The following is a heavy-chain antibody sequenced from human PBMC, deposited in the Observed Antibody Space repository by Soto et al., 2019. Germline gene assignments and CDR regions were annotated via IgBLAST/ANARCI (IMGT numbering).Heavy chain of an antibody. CDR3: AVGGNYLSMDV. CDR2: INPDGGGT. Sequence: QVQLVQSGAEVKKPGASVKVSCKASGYTFTSYYMHWVRLAPGQGLEWMGIINPDGGGTSYAQQFQGRVIMTRDTSTSTVYMEMSSLRSEDTAVYYCAVGGNYLSMDVSGQGTTVTVSS. J-gene: IGHJ6*02. D-gene: IGHD4-4*01. CDR1: GYTFTSYY. V-gene: IGHV1-46*01.